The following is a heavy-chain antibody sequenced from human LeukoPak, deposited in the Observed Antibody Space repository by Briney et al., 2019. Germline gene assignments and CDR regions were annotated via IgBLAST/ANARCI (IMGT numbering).Heavy chain of an antibody. CDR3: AKEGYSSSWYYYYYMDV. CDR1: GFTFSSYA. V-gene: IGHV3-23*01. CDR2: MSGSGGST. J-gene: IGHJ6*03. D-gene: IGHD6-13*01. Sequence: PGGSLRLSCAASGFTFSSYAMSWVRQAPGKGLEWVSAMSGSGGSTYYADSVKGRFTISRDNSKNTLYLQMNSLRAEDTAVYYCAKEGYSSSWYYYYYMDVWGKGTTVNVFS.